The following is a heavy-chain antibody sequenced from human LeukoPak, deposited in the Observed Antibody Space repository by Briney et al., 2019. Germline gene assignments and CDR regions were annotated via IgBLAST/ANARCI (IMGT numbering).Heavy chain of an antibody. D-gene: IGHD2-8*02. CDR1: GFSLSTSGMR. Sequence: SGPALVKPTQTLTLTCTFSGFSLSTSGMRVSWIRQPPGKALEWLARIDWDDDKFYSTSLKTRLTISKDTSKNQVVLTMTNMDPVDTATYYCARTSPDCTGGVCYSGIYFDYWGQGTLVTVSS. CDR3: ARTSPDCTGGVCYSGIYFDY. J-gene: IGHJ4*02. V-gene: IGHV2-70*04. CDR2: IDWDDDK.